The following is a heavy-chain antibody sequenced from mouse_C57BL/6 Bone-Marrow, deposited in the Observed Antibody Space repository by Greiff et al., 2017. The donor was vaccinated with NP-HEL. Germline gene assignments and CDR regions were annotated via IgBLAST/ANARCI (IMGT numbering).Heavy chain of an antibody. D-gene: IGHD1-1*01. Sequence: QVQLQQSGAELARPGASVKLSCKASGYTFTSYGISWVKQRTGQGLEWIGEIYPRSGNTYYNEKFKGKATLTADKSSSTAYMELRSLTSEDSAVYFCARYYYGSSPHWYFDVWGTGTTVTVSS. V-gene: IGHV1-81*01. CDR3: ARYYYGSSPHWYFDV. J-gene: IGHJ1*03. CDR1: GYTFTSYG. CDR2: IYPRSGNT.